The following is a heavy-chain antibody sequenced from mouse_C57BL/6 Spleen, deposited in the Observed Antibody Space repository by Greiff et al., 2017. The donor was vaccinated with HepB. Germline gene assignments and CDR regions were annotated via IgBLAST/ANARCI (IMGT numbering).Heavy chain of an antibody. J-gene: IGHJ2*01. CDR1: GYTFTSYW. D-gene: IGHD3-3*01. CDR2: IYPSDSET. V-gene: IGHV1-61*01. CDR3: ARSEGTGDY. Sequence: QVQLKQPGAELVRPGSSVKLSCKASGYTFTSYWMEWVKQRPGQGLEWIGNIYPSDSETHYNQKFKDKATLTVDKSSSTAYMQLSSLTSEDSAVYHCARSEGTGDYWGQGTTLTVSS.